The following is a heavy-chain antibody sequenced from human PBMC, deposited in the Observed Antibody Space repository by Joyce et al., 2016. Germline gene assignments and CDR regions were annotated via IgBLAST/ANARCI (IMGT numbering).Heavy chain of an antibody. Sequence: QVQLVQPGSEVKKPGASVEVSCKASGYIFITYGISWVRDAPGQGFAWMGCISAHHGNTKYAQKFHGRVTMTIDTSTSTAYMELERLRSDDTSVYYCARDIHYYNSSGYYWGAFDIWGQGTMVSVSS. D-gene: IGHD3-22*01. CDR1: GYIFITYG. CDR3: ARDIHYYNSSGYYWGAFDI. CDR2: ISAHHGNT. V-gene: IGHV1-18*01. J-gene: IGHJ3*02.